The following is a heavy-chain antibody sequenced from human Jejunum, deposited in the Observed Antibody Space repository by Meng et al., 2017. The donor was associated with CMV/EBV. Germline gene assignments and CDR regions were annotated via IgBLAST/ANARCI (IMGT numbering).Heavy chain of an antibody. CDR1: GYTFMEHG. Sequence: VLLGQSGPRVQKPGASVKVSCKTSGYTFMEHGISWVRQAPGQGLEWVGWISPYNGNTDSAQKIQGRVTMTTDTSTSTVYLELKNLKSDDTAIYYCARDSSDDYFDYWGQGTLVTVSS. J-gene: IGHJ4*02. D-gene: IGHD2-21*02. CDR2: ISPYNGNT. V-gene: IGHV1-18*01. CDR3: ARDSSDDYFDY.